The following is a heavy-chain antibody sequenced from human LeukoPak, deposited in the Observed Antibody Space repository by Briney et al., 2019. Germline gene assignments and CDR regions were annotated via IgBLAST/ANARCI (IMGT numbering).Heavy chain of an antibody. D-gene: IGHD3-10*01. CDR1: GFTFSSYW. CDR2: IKQDGIEE. V-gene: IGHV3-7*01. CDR3: AREGMVRGVPDAFDL. Sequence: PGGSLRLSCAASGFTFSSYWMDWVRQVPGKGLEWVANIKQDGIEEYFVGSVKGRFAISRDNAKNSLYLQMNSLRVEDTAVYYCAREGMVRGVPDAFDLWGQGTMVTVSS. J-gene: IGHJ3*01.